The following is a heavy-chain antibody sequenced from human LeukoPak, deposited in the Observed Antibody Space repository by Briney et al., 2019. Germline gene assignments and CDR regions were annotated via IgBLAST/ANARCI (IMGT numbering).Heavy chain of an antibody. CDR1: GGSINTYY. V-gene: IGHV4-59*08. J-gene: IGHJ6*03. Sequence: PSETLSLTCTVFGGSINTYYWSWIRQSRGKGLEFIGYIYSSGSTDYNPCLKSRVVISIDTSKSQLSLKMNSVTAADTAVYYCARRGTPYYYYYMDVWGKGTTVTVSS. CDR2: IYSSGST. D-gene: IGHD3-16*01. CDR3: ARRGTPYYYYYMDV.